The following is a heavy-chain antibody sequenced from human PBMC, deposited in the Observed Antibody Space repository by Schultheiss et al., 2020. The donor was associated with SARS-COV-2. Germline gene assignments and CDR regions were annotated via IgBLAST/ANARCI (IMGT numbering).Heavy chain of an antibody. CDR3: AKRGKAAHWSSTSCYTGNDFEY. CDR2: ISGSGGST. J-gene: IGHJ4*02. V-gene: IGHV3-23*01. CDR1: GSTFSSYA. Sequence: GGSLRLSCAASGSTFSSYAMSWVRQAPGKGLEWVSAISGSGGSTYYADSVKGRFTISRDNSKNTLYLQMNSLRAEDTAVYYCAKRGKAAHWSSTSCYTGNDFEYWGQGALVTISS. D-gene: IGHD2-2*02.